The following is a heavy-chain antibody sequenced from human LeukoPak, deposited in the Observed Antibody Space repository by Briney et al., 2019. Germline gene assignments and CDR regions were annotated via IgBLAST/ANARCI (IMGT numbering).Heavy chain of an antibody. D-gene: IGHD7-27*01. CDR1: VGSISSSSYY. CDR2: IYYSGRV. CDR3: ARQDYANWD. Sequence: SETLSLTCTVSVGSISSSSYYWGWIRQPPGKGLEWIGSIYYSGRVYHNPSLKSRVTISVDTSKNQFFLKLTSVTAADTAVYYCARQDYANWDWGQGTLVTVSS. J-gene: IGHJ4*02. V-gene: IGHV4-39*01.